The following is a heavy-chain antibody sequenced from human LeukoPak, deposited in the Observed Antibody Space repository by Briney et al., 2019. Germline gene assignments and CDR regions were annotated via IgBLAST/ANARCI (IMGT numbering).Heavy chain of an antibody. CDR2: ISAYNGNT. CDR1: GYTFTSYG. J-gene: IGHJ6*02. Sequence: ASVKVSCKASGYTFTSYGISWVRQAPGQGLEWMGWISAYNGNTNYAQKLQGRVTMTTDTSTSTAYMELRSLRSDDTAVYYCASDDYGDNQYYYYGMDVWGQGTTVTVSS. D-gene: IGHD4-17*01. V-gene: IGHV1-18*01. CDR3: ASDDYGDNQYYYYGMDV.